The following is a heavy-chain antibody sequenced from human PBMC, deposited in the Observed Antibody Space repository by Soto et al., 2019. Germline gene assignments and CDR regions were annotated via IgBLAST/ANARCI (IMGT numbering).Heavy chain of an antibody. D-gene: IGHD2-2*01. CDR1: GYSFTSYW. Sequence: GESLKISCKGSGYSFTSYWIGWVRQMPGKXLEWMGIIYPGDSDTRYSPSFQGQVTISADKSISTAYLQWSSLKASDTAMYYCARQPAAIPPYYYYRMDVWGQGTTVTVSS. CDR2: IYPGDSDT. V-gene: IGHV5-51*01. CDR3: ARQPAAIPPYYYYRMDV. J-gene: IGHJ6*02.